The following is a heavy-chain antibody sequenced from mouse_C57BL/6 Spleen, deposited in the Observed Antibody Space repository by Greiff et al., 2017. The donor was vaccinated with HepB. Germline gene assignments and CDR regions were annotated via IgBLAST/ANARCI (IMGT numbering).Heavy chain of an antibody. V-gene: IGHV2-6*01. D-gene: IGHD4-1*01. CDR1: GFSLTSYG. CDR3: ARLTGTFAY. Sequence: VQRVESGPGLVAPSQSLSITCTVSGFSLTSYGVDWVRQSPGKGLEWLGVIWGVGSTNYNSALKSRLSISKDNSKSQVFLKMNSLQTDDTAMYYCARLTGTFAYWGQGTLVTVSA. CDR2: IWGVGST. J-gene: IGHJ3*01.